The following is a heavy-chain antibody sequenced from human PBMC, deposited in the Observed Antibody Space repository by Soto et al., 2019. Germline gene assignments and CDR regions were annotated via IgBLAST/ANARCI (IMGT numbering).Heavy chain of an antibody. CDR1: GFSLSTSGVG. J-gene: IGHJ5*02. Sequence: QITLKESGPTLVKPTQTLTLTCTFSGFSLSTSGVGVGWIRQPPGKALEWLALIYWDDDKRYSPSLKSRLTLTKDTSKNQVVLTIPYIDPVDTATLYCARAPYNSSWDSFDPWGQGTLVTVAS. CDR3: ARAPYNSSWDSFDP. D-gene: IGHD6-13*01. V-gene: IGHV2-5*02. CDR2: IYWDDDK.